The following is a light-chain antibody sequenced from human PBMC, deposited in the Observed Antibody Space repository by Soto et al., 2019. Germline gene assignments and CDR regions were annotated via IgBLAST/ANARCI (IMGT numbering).Light chain of an antibody. CDR1: QSVSSN. Sequence: EIVMTQSPATLSVSPGERATLSCRASQSVSSNLAWYQQKPGQAPRLLIYGASTRATGIPARFSGSGSGTEFTITISSRQSADFAVYYCQQYNNWPPWTFGQGTKVEIK. J-gene: IGKJ1*01. V-gene: IGKV3-15*01. CDR2: GAS. CDR3: QQYNNWPPWT.